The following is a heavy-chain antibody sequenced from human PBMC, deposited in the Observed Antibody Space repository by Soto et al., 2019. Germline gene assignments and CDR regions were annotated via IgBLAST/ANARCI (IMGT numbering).Heavy chain of an antibody. CDR2: VNYDGSIT. J-gene: IGHJ4*02. CDR3: AKEARYSGYPLDYFDY. CDR1: QFAFSNSW. D-gene: IGHD5-12*01. Sequence: GSLRLSCSASQFAFSNSWMHWVRQGPGKGLVWVARVNYDGSITDYAEAVKGRFTISRDNAEKTLYLQMSSLRAEDTAVYYCAKEARYSGYPLDYFDYWGQGT. V-gene: IGHV3-74*01.